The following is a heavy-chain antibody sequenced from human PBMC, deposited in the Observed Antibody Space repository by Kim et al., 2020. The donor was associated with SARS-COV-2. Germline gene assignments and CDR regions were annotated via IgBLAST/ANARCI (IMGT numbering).Heavy chain of an antibody. D-gene: IGHD3-22*01. CDR1: GGSISSYY. Sequence: SETLSLTCTVSGGSISSYYWSWIRQPPGKGLEWIGYISYSGSTNYNPSLKSRVTISVDTSKNQFSLKLSSVTAADTAVYYSARGPKSAYYYDSSGYTLDYWGQGTLVTVSS. CDR2: ISYSGST. CDR3: ARGPKSAYYYDSSGYTLDY. J-gene: IGHJ4*02. V-gene: IGHV4-59*13.